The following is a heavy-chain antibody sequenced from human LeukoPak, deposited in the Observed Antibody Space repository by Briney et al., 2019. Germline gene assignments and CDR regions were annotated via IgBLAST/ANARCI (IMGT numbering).Heavy chain of an antibody. D-gene: IGHD1-26*01. CDR1: GFTFSNYW. CDR3: ARDSAKGGSKVVVGATDY. CDR2: IKEDGSEK. V-gene: IGHV3-7*01. J-gene: IGHJ4*02. Sequence: GGSLRLSCAASGFTFSNYWMSGVRQAPGKRLEWVARIKEDGSEKLYVDSTKGRFNISGDHDKNLLYLQMNSLRAEDTGVYYCARDSAKGGSKVVVGATDYWGQGTLVTVSS.